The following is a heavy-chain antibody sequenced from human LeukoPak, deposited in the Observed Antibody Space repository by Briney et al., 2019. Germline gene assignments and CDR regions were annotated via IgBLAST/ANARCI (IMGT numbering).Heavy chain of an antibody. CDR1: GFTFSSYG. CDR3: ARERVCSSTSCYSTNFDL. V-gene: IGHV3-33*01. Sequence: GGSLRLSCAASGFTFSSYGMHWVRQALGKGLEWVAVIWYDGSNKYYADSVKGRFTISRDNSKNTLYLQMNSLRAEDTAVYYCARERVCSSTSCYSTNFDLWGRGTLVTVSS. CDR2: IWYDGSNK. D-gene: IGHD2-2*01. J-gene: IGHJ2*01.